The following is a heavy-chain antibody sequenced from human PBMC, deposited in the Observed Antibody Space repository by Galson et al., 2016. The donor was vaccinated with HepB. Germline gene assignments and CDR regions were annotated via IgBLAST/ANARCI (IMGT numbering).Heavy chain of an antibody. J-gene: IGHJ4*02. D-gene: IGHD2-15*01. CDR1: GYTFTDYH. Sequence: SVKVSCKASGYTFTDYHIHWVRQAPGQGPEWMGWINPKSGGTNSAQKFQGRVTMTRDTSINTAYMELSRLRSDDAAVYYCARDYHVTLVVEATQLEPYYFDFWGQGTLVTVSS. CDR3: ARDYHVTLVVEATQLEPYYFDF. V-gene: IGHV1-2*02. CDR2: INPKSGGT.